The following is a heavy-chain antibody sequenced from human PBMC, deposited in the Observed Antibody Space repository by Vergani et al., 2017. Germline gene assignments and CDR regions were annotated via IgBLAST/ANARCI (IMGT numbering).Heavy chain of an antibody. CDR2: IYSGGRST. D-gene: IGHD3-10*01. V-gene: IGHV3-23*03. J-gene: IGHJ4*02. Sequence: EVQLLESGGGLVQPGGSLRLSCAASGFTFSSYAMSWVRQAPGKGLEWVSVIYSGGRSTYSADSVKGRFTISGDNSKNKLYLKMNSRRAEDTAVYYGTKDGELLWFGESPYYFDYWGQGTLVTVSS. CDR1: GFTFSSYA. CDR3: TKDGELLWFGESPYYFDY.